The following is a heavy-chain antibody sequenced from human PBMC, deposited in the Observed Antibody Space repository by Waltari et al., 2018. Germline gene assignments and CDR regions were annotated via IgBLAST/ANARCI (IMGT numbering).Heavy chain of an antibody. CDR1: GYNFIGYY. CDR2: INPNTGCT. CDR3: ARQAARNFDY. V-gene: IGHV1-2*02. J-gene: IGHJ4*02. Sequence: QVQLVQSGAEVKKPGASVNVSCKASGYNFIGYYIHWVRPAPGQGLEWMGWINPNTGCTKYAQKYQGRVTLTRDTSISTAYMELSSLGSDDMAVFYCARQAARNFDYWGQGTLVTVSS.